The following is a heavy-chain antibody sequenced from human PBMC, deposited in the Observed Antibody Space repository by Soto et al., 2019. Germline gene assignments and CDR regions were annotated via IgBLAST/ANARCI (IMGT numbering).Heavy chain of an antibody. CDR1: GFTFSSYA. J-gene: IGHJ6*02. CDR2: ISGSGGST. Sequence: SLRLSCAASGFTFSSYAMSWVRQAPGKGLEWVSAISGSGGSTYYADSVKGRFTISRDNSKNTLYLQMNSLRAEDTAVYYCARGLGNSGYGLDYYYYNGMDVWGQGTTVTVSS. D-gene: IGHD5-12*01. CDR3: ARGLGNSGYGLDYYYYNGMDV. V-gene: IGHV3-23*01.